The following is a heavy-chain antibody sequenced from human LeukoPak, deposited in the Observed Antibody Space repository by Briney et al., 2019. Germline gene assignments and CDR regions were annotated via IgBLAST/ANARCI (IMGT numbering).Heavy chain of an antibody. J-gene: IGHJ4*02. D-gene: IGHD1-1*01. V-gene: IGHV3-23*01. CDR2: ISGSGGST. Sequence: GGSLRLSCAASGFTFSSYAMSWVRQAPGKGLEWVSAISGSGGSTYYADSVKGRFTISRDNSKNTLYLQMNSLRAEDTAVYYCAKDPQWSNWNDDPDSHFDYWGQGTLVTVSS. CDR3: AKDPQWSNWNDDPDSHFDY. CDR1: GFTFSSYA.